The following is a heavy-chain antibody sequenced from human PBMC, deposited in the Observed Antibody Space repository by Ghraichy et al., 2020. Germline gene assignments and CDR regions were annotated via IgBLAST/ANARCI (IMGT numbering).Heavy chain of an antibody. V-gene: IGHV4-38-2*02. CDR3: ARENLYDFWSGYYLNYFDY. CDR1: GYSISSGYY. J-gene: IGHJ4*02. CDR2: IYHSGST. Sequence: ESLNISCAVSGYSISSGYYWGWIRQPPGKGLKWIGSIYHSGSTYYNPSLKSRVTISVDTSKNQFSLKLSSVTAADTAVYYCARENLYDFWSGYYLNYFDYWGQGTLVTVSS. D-gene: IGHD3-3*01.